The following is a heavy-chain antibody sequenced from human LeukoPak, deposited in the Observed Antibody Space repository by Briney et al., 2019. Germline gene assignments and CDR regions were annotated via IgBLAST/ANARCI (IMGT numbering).Heavy chain of an antibody. V-gene: IGHV1-3*01. CDR2: INAGNGNT. CDR3: ARASRDFWSGYYLFDY. J-gene: IGHJ4*02. D-gene: IGHD3-3*01. CDR1: GYTFTNHA. Sequence: GASVKVSCKASGYTFTNHAMHWVRQAPGQRLEWMGWINAGNGNTKYSQKFQGRVTITRDTSASTAYMELSSLRSEDTAVYYCARASRDFWSGYYLFDYWGQGTLVTVSS.